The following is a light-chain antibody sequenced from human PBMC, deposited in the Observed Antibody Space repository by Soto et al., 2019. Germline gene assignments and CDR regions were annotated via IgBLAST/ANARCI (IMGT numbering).Light chain of an antibody. V-gene: IGKV1-5*01. Sequence: DIQITQSPSTLSASVGDRVTITCRASQSISSWLAWYPQKPGKAPKLLIYDASTLERGVPSRFSGTGAGTECTRTISSLQPDDFETDYCQQYYRSSITFGQGTRLEIK. CDR1: QSISSW. J-gene: IGKJ5*01. CDR3: QQYYRSSIT. CDR2: DAS.